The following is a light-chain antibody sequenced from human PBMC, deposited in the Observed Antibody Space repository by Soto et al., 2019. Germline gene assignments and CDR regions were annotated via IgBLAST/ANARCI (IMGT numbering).Light chain of an antibody. V-gene: IGKV3-20*01. Sequence: ETVMTQSPATLSVSPGERATLSCRASQSVGTYLAWYQQKPGQAPRLLIYDASNRATGIPARFSGSGSGTDFSLTISRLEPEDFAVYYCQQYGSSPTFGQGTKVDIK. CDR1: QSVGTY. CDR2: DAS. J-gene: IGKJ1*01. CDR3: QQYGSSPT.